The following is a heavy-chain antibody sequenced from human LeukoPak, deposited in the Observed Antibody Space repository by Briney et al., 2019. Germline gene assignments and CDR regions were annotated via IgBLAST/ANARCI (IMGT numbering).Heavy chain of an antibody. CDR3: AREGYDSSGYYSGFDY. Sequence: SETLSLTSTVSGGSISSYYWSWIRQPPGKGLEWIGYIYYSGSTNYNPSLKSRVTISVDTSKNQFSLKLSSVTAADTAVYYCAREGYDSSGYYSGFDYWGQGTLVTVSS. V-gene: IGHV4-59*01. J-gene: IGHJ4*02. CDR1: GGSISSYY. D-gene: IGHD3-22*01. CDR2: IYYSGST.